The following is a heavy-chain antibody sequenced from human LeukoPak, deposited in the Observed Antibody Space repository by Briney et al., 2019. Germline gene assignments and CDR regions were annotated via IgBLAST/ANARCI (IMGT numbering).Heavy chain of an antibody. CDR3: VRGNYDNRGYSNAFDI. D-gene: IGHD3-22*01. CDR1: GASISSPY. CDR2: IYYNGNT. V-gene: IGHV4-59*11. Sequence: SGTLSLTCTVSGASISSPYWSWIRQPPGKRLEWIGYIYYNGNTNSNPSLKSRVTISADTSKNQFSLNLSSVTAADTAVYYCVRGNYDNRGYSNAFDIWGQGAMVTVSS. J-gene: IGHJ3*02.